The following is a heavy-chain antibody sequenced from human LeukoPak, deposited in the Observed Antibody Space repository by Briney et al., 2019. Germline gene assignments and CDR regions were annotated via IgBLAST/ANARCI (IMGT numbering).Heavy chain of an antibody. CDR1: GFTFSSQW. CDR3: ARDLVVVTAIRPIGMDI. V-gene: IGHV3-33*08. Sequence: GGSLRLSCAASGFTFSSQWMSWVRQAPGKGLEWVAVIWYDGSNKYYADSMKGRFTISRDNSKNTLYLQMNSLRAEDTAVYYCARDLVVVTAIRPIGMDIWGQGTTVTVSS. J-gene: IGHJ6*02. CDR2: IWYDGSNK. D-gene: IGHD2-21*02.